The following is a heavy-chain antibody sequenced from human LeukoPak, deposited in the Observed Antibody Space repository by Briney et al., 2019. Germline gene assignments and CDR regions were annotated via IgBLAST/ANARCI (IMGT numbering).Heavy chain of an antibody. J-gene: IGHJ4*02. Sequence: PSETLSLTCTVSVGSISSSSYYWGWIRQPPGKGLEWIGSIYYSGSTYYNPSLKSRVTISVDTSKNQFSLKLSSVTAADTAVYYCARRWAAMPFDYWGQGTLVTVSS. CDR1: VGSISSSSYY. D-gene: IGHD2-2*01. CDR3: ARRWAAMPFDY. V-gene: IGHV4-39*01. CDR2: IYYSGST.